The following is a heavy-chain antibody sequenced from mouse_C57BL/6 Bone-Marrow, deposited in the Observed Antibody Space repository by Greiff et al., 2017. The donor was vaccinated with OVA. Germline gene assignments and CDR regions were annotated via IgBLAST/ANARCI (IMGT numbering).Heavy chain of an antibody. CDR2: IRNKPNGSTT. D-gene: IGHD3-3*01. CDR1: GFTFTNYY. CDR3: ARYKGRGAVDYFDH. V-gene: IGHV7-3*01. Sequence: EVMLVESGGGLVQPGDSLSLSCAASGFTFTNYYMSWVRQPPGKALEWLAFIRNKPNGSTTEYSASVKGRFTLSRDNSQSILYLQMNALRAEDSATYYRARYKGRGAVDYFDHRGQGPAPTGSS. J-gene: IGHJ2*01.